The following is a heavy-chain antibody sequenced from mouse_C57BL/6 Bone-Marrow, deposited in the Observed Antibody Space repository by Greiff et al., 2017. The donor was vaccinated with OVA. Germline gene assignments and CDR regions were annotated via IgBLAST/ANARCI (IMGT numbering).Heavy chain of an antibody. D-gene: IGHD1-1*01. V-gene: IGHV1-50*01. J-gene: IGHJ4*01. CDR1: GYTFTSYW. CDR3: ARYPYYYGSSYAMDY. Sequence: QQPGAELVKPGASVKLSCKASGYTFTSYWMQWVKQRPGQGLEWIGEIDPSDSYTNYNQKFKGKATLTVDTSSSTAYMQLSSLTSEDSAVYYCARYPYYYGSSYAMDYWGQGTSVTVSS. CDR2: IDPSDSYT.